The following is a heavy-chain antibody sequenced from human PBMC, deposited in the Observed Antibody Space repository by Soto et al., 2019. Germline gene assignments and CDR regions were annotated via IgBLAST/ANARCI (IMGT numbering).Heavy chain of an antibody. V-gene: IGHV1-46*01. D-gene: IGHD3-22*01. J-gene: IGHJ3*02. CDR2: ITPTFGST. CDR3: TRSLYYGFDI. Sequence: ASVKVSCKASGYTFTSYYMHWVRQAPGQGLEWMGIITPTFGSTTYAQNFQGRVIMTSDTSTNTVYMEVSRLRAEDTAVYFCTRSLYYGFDIWGQGTMVTVSS. CDR1: GYTFTSYY.